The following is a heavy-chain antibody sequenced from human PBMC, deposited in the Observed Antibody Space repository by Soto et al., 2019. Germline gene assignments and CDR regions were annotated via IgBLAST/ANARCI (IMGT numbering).Heavy chain of an antibody. CDR2: IIPVFGTT. V-gene: IGHV1-69*18. D-gene: IGHD3-10*01. CDR1: GDTFSGYP. J-gene: IGHJ4*02. CDR3: ARDGGFGELKY. Sequence: QVQLVQSGAELKKPGSSVKVSCKASGDTFSGYPINWVRQAPGEGLEWMGRIIPVFGTTNDAQRSGGRVTFTADESTNTAYMELRGLLSEDTDVYYCARDGGFGELKYWGPGTLVTVSS.